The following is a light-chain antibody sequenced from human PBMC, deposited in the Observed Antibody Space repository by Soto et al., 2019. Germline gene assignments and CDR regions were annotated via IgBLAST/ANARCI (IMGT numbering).Light chain of an antibody. V-gene: IGLV2-14*01. Sequence: QSVLTQPASVSGSPGQSITVSCTGTSSDVGGYNYVCWYQQHPGKAPKLMIYDVSNRPSGVSNRFSGSKSGNTASLTISGLQAEDEADYYCSSYTSSSTPVVFGGGTQLTVL. CDR2: DVS. J-gene: IGLJ2*01. CDR1: SSDVGGYNY. CDR3: SSYTSSSTPVV.